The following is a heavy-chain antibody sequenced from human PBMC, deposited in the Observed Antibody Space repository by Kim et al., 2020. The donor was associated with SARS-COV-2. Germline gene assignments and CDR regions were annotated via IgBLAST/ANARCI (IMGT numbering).Heavy chain of an antibody. V-gene: IGHV3-15*01. Sequence: GGSLRLSCAASGFTISNSWMSCVRQAPGKGLEWVGRIKSKPDGGTRDSDSPAHGRFTITRADSKTPQYLHMNSLNPEDTDVAYCTLYSYHYADYSYYFD. J-gene: IGHJ4*01. CDR1: GFTISNSW. CDR2: IKSKPDGGTR. CDR3: TLYSYHYADYSYYFD. D-gene: IGHD4-17*01.